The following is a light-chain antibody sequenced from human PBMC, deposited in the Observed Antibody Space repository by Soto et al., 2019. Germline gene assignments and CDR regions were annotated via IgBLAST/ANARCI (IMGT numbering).Light chain of an antibody. CDR2: GAS. Sequence: EIGMTQSPATLSVSPGETITLSCRASQSVRSNLAWYQQKTGQAPRLLIYGASTRATGLPARFSGSGSGTDFTLTISSLQSEDFAVYYCQQYNTWPPITFGQGTRLEIK. J-gene: IGKJ5*01. V-gene: IGKV3-15*01. CDR3: QQYNTWPPIT. CDR1: QSVRSN.